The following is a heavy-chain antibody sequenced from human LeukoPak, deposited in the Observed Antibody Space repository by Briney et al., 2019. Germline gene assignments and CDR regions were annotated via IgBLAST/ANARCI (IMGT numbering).Heavy chain of an antibody. J-gene: IGHJ4*02. Sequence: GGSLRLSCEGSGFTFSDYWMSWVRQAPGKGLEWVANIKQDGSEKWYVDSVKGRFTISRDSATNSAYLQMNSLRAEDTAVYYCTRMLWRSRPFDYWGQGTLVTVSS. CDR3: TRMLWRSRPFDY. V-gene: IGHV3-7*01. D-gene: IGHD2-2*01. CDR1: GFTFSDYW. CDR2: IKQDGSEK.